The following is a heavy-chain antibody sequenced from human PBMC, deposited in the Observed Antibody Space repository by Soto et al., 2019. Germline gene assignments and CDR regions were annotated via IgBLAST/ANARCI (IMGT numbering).Heavy chain of an antibody. CDR3: ARQRTSVVTQAYFDS. CDR1: GDSITKRSYY. CDR2: IYYSGST. J-gene: IGHJ4*02. V-gene: IGHV4-39*01. D-gene: IGHD2-21*02. Sequence: TLFRTSTVNGDSITKRSYYWGWIRQPPGKGLEWIGSIYYSGSTYNKQSLKSRVSMSVDTSKNQFSLKLRSVTAADTALYYCARQRTSVVTQAYFDSWGQGSLVTVSS.